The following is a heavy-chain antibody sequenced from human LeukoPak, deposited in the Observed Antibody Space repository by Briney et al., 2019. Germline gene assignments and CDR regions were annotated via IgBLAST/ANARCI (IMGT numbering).Heavy chain of an antibody. Sequence: ASVKVSCKASGYTFTSYGISWVRQAPGQGLEWMGWISAYNGNTNYAQKLQGRVTMTTDTSTSTAYMELRSLRSDDTAVYYCARGVLMVYATVYYYYYYMDVWGKGTTVTVSS. CDR2: ISAYNGNT. CDR1: GYTFTSYG. D-gene: IGHD2-8*01. CDR3: ARGVLMVYATVYYYYYYMDV. V-gene: IGHV1-18*01. J-gene: IGHJ6*03.